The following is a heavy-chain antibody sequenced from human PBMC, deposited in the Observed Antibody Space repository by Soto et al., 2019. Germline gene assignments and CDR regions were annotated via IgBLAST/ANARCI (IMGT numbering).Heavy chain of an antibody. CDR1: GGTVAGSHW. J-gene: IGHJ5*02. Sequence: SETLSLTCGVSGGTVAGSHWWSWVRQSPGRGLEWIGNVYHTGDTNFNPSLQSRVTFSVDKSNNQFSLRLTSVTAADTAVYFCAREIVTAGGNNYFDPWGPGTLVTVSS. CDR2: VYHTGDT. CDR3: AREIVTAGGNNYFDP. D-gene: IGHD2-21*02. V-gene: IGHV4-4*02.